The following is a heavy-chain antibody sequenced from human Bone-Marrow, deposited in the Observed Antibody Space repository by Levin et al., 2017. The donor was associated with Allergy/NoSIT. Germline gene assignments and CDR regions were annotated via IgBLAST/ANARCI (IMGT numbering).Heavy chain of an antibody. D-gene: IGHD6-13*01. J-gene: IGHJ5*02. CDR3: ARDRDRQQLMDNWFDP. V-gene: IGHV3-30*04. CDR2: ISYDGSNK. CDR1: GFTFSSYA. Sequence: GESLKISCAASGFTFSSYAMHWVRQAPGKGLEWVAVISYDGSNKYYADSVKGRFTISRDNSKNTLYLQMNSLRAEDTAVYYCARDRDRQQLMDNWFDPWGQGTLVTVSS.